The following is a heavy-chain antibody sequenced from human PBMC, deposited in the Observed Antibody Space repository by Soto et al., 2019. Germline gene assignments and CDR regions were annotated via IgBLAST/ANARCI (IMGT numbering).Heavy chain of an antibody. V-gene: IGHV4-59*01. Sequence: QVQLQESGPGLVKPSETLSLTCTVSGGSISTYYWSWIRQPPGKGLEWIGYIYYSGNNKYNPSLTRRVTMSVDTSKSQFSLKLTSVTPADKAVEYCARGQFGEVSPFDYWGQGTLVTVSS. CDR1: GGSISTYY. J-gene: IGHJ4*02. CDR3: ARGQFGEVSPFDY. D-gene: IGHD3-10*01. CDR2: IYYSGNN.